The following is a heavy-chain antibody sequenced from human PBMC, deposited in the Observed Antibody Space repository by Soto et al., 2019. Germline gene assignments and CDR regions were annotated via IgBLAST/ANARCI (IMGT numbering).Heavy chain of an antibody. CDR3: ARDDSSSSYYYYYYGMDV. CDR2: ISSSSSYI. CDR1: GFTFISYS. V-gene: IGHV3-21*01. D-gene: IGHD6-6*01. J-gene: IGHJ6*02. Sequence: PWGSLRLSCAASGFTFISYSMNFVRQAPFKGLEWVSSISSSSSYIYYADSVKGRFTISRDNAKNSLYLQMNSLRAEDTAVYYCARDDSSSSYYYYYYGMDVWGQGTTVTVSS.